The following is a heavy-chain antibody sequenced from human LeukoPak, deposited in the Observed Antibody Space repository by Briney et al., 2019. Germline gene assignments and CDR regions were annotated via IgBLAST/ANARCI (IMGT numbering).Heavy chain of an antibody. D-gene: IGHD1-26*01. CDR2: INHSGST. J-gene: IGHJ4*02. Sequence: SETLSLTCAVYGGSFSGYYWSWIRQPPGKGLERIGEINHSGSTNYNPSLKSRVTISVDTSKNQFSLKLSSVTAADTAVYYCARMRGSGSYYDPQIHFDYWGQGTLVTVSS. V-gene: IGHV4-34*01. CDR1: GGSFSGYY. CDR3: ARMRGSGSYYDPQIHFDY.